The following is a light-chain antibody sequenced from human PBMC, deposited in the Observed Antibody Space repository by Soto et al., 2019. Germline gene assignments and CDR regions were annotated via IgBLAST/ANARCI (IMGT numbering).Light chain of an antibody. J-gene: IGKJ4*01. CDR2: DAS. Sequence: DIQMTQSPSTLSASVGDRVTITCRASQSISSWLAWYQQKPGKAPKVLIFDASSLESGVPSRFSGSGSATEFTLTISSLQPEDFATYYCQHSNSFSDAFGGGTKVDIK. CDR3: QHSNSFSDA. V-gene: IGKV1-5*01. CDR1: QSISSW.